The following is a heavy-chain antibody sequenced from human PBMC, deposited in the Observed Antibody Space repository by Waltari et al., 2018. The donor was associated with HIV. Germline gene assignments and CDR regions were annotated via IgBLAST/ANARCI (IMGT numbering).Heavy chain of an antibody. J-gene: IGHJ6*02. CDR1: GGTFSSYA. CDR3: ARVNVDTAMVRDYYYGMDV. D-gene: IGHD5-18*01. Sequence: QVQLVQSGAEVKKPGSSVKVSCKASGGTFSSYAISWVRQAPGKGLEWMGGIIPIFGTATYAQKFQGRVTITADESTSTAYMELSSLRSEDTAVYYCARVNVDTAMVRDYYYGMDVWGQGTTVTVSS. V-gene: IGHV1-69*12. CDR2: IIPIFGTA.